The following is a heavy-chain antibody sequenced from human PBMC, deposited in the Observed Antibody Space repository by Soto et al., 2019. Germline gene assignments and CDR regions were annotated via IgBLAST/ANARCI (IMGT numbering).Heavy chain of an antibody. Sequence: QVQLHESGPGLVKSSETLSLTCVVFGGSISTYYWSWIRQPPGKGLEWIGSIYYSGSPNYNPSLQSRLTISIDTSKNHLSLRLKSVTAADSAVYYCATSVDYFVPWGQGTLVTVSS. V-gene: IGHV4-59*01. J-gene: IGHJ4*02. CDR3: ATSVDYFVP. CDR2: IYYSGSP. CDR1: GGSISTYY.